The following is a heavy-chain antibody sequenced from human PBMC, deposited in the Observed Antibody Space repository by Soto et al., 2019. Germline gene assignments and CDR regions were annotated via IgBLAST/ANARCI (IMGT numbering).Heavy chain of an antibody. CDR1: GYSISSSNW. CDR3: ARREIQRPIDY. V-gene: IGHV4-28*01. CDR2: IYYSGTT. Sequence: SEPLSLTCAVSGYSISSSNWWGWIRQPPGKGLEWIGYIYYSGTTYYNPSLKSRVTMSVDTSKNQFSLKLTSVTAVDTAVYYCARREIQRPIDYWGQGTLVTVSS. J-gene: IGHJ4*02. D-gene: IGHD1-26*01.